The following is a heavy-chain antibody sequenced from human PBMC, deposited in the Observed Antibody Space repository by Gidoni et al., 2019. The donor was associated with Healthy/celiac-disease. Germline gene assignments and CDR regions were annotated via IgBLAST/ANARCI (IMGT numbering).Heavy chain of an antibody. CDR1: GYTFPSYD. CDR3: ARRSMPALNRIQLWLQGHYYYYMDV. J-gene: IGHJ6*03. Sequence: QVQLVQSGAEVKKPGASVKVSCKASGYTFPSYDIKWVRQANGQGLEWMGWMNPNSGNTGYAQKFQGRVTMTRNTSISTAYMELSSLRSEDTAVYYCARRSMPALNRIQLWLQGHYYYYMDVWVKGTTVTVSS. CDR2: MNPNSGNT. D-gene: IGHD5-18*01. V-gene: IGHV1-8*01.